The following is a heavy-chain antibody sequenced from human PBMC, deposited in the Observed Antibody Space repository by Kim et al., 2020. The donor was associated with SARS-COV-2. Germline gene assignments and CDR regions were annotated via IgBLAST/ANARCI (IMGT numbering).Heavy chain of an antibody. CDR3: TSGPYYYDSAAYYHDY. V-gene: IGHV3-49*03. Sequence: GGSLRLSCTTSGLNFGDYAMSWFRQAPGKGLEWVAFIRSKRYGETTEYAASVKGRFTISRDDSKRIDYLQMNVLKTEDTAVYYCTSGPYYYDSAAYYHDYWGQGTLVTVSS. CDR2: IRSKRYGETT. CDR1: GLNFGDYA. J-gene: IGHJ4*02. D-gene: IGHD3-22*01.